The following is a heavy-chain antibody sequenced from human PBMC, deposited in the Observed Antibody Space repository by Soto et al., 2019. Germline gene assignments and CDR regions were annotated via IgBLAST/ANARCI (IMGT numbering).Heavy chain of an antibody. J-gene: IGHJ4*02. CDR2: VTHSGST. Sequence: PSVTMPLTCAVFGDTMYNLRLWSWVRQSPGKGLEWIGEVTHSGSTNYNPSLKSRVTISVDKSKNQFSLKLSSVTAADTAVYYCARVPDYWGQGTLVTVSS. CDR3: ARVPDY. CDR1: GDTMYNLRL. V-gene: IGHV4-4*02.